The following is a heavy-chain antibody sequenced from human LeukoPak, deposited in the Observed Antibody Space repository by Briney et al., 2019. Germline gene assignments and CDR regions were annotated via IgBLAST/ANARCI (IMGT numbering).Heavy chain of an antibody. CDR1: GFTFSSYS. Sequence: GGSLRLSCAASGFTFSSYSMNWVRQAPGEGLEWVSSISSSSSYIYYTDSVKGRFTISRDTAKNSLYLQMNTLRAEDTAVYYCATSIVGLTYDEHLQHWGQGTLVTVSS. V-gene: IGHV3-21*01. CDR2: ISSSSSYI. D-gene: IGHD1-26*01. CDR3: ATSIVGLTYDEHLQH. J-gene: IGHJ1*01.